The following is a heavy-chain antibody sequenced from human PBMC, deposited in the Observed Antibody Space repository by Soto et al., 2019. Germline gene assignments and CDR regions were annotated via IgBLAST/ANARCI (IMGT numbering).Heavy chain of an antibody. CDR1: GDRLNSRG. J-gene: IGHJ5*02. Sequence: VKPSCEECGDRLNSRGRCWVQQDPGQGLEWMGWISAYNGNTNYAQKLQGRVTMTTDTSTSTAYMELRSLRSDDTAVYYCARGSPVGGTHQDWCDPWGQVTL. CDR3: ARGSPVGGTHQDWCDP. D-gene: IGHD1-26*01. V-gene: IGHV1-18*01. CDR2: ISAYNGNT.